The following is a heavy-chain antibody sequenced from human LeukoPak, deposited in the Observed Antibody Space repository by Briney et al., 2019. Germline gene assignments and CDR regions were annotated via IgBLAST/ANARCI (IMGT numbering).Heavy chain of an antibody. J-gene: IGHJ4*02. V-gene: IGHV3-30*04. CDR2: ISFHGTDT. Sequence: GGSLRLSCAASGFTFISYAIHWVRQAPGKGLEWVAVISFHGTDTFYADSVKGRFTISRDNAKNSLYLQMNSLRAEDTALYYCARGGSYGGYHSYWGQGTLVTVSS. CDR3: ARGGSYGGYHSY. D-gene: IGHD4-23*01. CDR1: GFTFISYA.